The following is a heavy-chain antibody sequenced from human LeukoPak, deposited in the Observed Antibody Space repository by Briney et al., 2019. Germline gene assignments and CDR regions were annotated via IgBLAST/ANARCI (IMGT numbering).Heavy chain of an antibody. CDR3: ARATVSYDFWNPQHFFDH. D-gene: IGHD3-3*01. CDR1: GFGFGDYW. J-gene: IGHJ4*02. V-gene: IGHV3-7*01. Sequence: PGGSLRLSCAASGFGFGDYWMSWVRQAPGKGLEWVANIKQDGSEKYYVDSVKGRFTSSRDNAKNSLDQQMNSLRAEDTAMYFCARATVSYDFWNPQHFFDHWGRGTLVTVSS. CDR2: IKQDGSEK.